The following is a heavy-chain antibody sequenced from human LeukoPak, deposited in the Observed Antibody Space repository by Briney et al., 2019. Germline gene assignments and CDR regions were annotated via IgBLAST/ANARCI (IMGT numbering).Heavy chain of an antibody. V-gene: IGHV3-30*14. Sequence: PGRSLRLSCAASGFTFSSYAMHWVRQAPGKGLEWVAVISYDGSNKYYADSVKGRFTISRENAKSSVLLQMNSLREGDTGVYYCARDPSGYGLDVWGQGTTVTVSS. CDR3: ARDPSGYGLDV. CDR1: GFTFSSYA. D-gene: IGHD3-10*01. CDR2: ISYDGSNK. J-gene: IGHJ6*02.